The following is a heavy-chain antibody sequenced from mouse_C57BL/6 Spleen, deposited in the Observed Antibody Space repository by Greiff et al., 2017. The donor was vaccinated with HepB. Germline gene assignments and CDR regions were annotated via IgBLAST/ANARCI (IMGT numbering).Heavy chain of an antibody. J-gene: IGHJ4*01. CDR1: GYAFSNSW. CDR2: IYPGDGDT. D-gene: IGHD1-1*01. V-gene: IGHV1-82*01. Sequence: QVQLQQSGPELVKPGASVKISCKASGYAFSNSWMNWVKQRPGKGLEWIGRIYPGDGDTNYNGKFKGKATLTADKSSSTAYMQLSSLTSEDSAVYFCSRWGTTVVEVYAMDYWGQGTSVTVSS. CDR3: SRWGTTVVEVYAMDY.